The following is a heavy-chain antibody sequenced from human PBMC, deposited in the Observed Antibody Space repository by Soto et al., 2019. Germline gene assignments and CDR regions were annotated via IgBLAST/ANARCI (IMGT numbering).Heavy chain of an antibody. V-gene: IGHV3-9*01. D-gene: IGHD1-1*01. CDR3: GKSPGGYYYGMDV. CDR1: GFTFDDYA. CDR2: ISWNSNNI. J-gene: IGHJ6*02. Sequence: EVELVESGGGLVQPGRSLRLSCAASGFTFDDYAMHWVRQVPGKVLEWVSGISWNSNNIGYADSVKGRFTISRDNAKNSLDLQLISLRAEDTALYYCGKSPGGYYYGMDVWGQGTTVTVFS.